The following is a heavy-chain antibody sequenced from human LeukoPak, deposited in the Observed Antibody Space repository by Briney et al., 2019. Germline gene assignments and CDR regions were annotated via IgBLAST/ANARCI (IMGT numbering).Heavy chain of an antibody. CDR2: MKQDGSEQ. J-gene: IGHJ4*02. CDR1: GFTFSNYW. Sequence: GGSLRLSCTASGFTFSNYWMSWGRQAPGKGLEWVANMKQDGSEQYYVDSMKGRFTISRDNAKNSLYLQINSLRAEDTAVYYCARDRHYDFWSGYYTPFNSWGQGTLVTVSS. D-gene: IGHD3-3*01. CDR3: ARDRHYDFWSGYYTPFNS. V-gene: IGHV3-7*03.